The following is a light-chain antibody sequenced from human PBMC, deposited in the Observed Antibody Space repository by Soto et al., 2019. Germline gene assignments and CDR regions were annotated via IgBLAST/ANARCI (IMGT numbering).Light chain of an antibody. J-gene: IGKJ1*01. CDR2: LGS. CDR3: MQGLQAPWT. CDR1: QSLLHSNGYKY. V-gene: IGKV2-28*01. Sequence: DIVMTQSPLSLPVTPGEPASISCRSSQSLLHSNGYKYLDWYLQKPGQSPQPLIYLGSNRASGVPDRFSGSGSGTDFTLKISRVEAEDVGVYYCMQGLQAPWTFDQGTKVEIK.